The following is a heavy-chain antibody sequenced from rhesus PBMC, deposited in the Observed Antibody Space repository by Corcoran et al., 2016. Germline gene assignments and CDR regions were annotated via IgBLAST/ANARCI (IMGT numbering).Heavy chain of an antibody. CDR2: ISGNGGST. CDR1: GDAITSNY. D-gene: IGHD2-27*01. J-gene: IGHJ4*01. CDR3: AKSPEFTFPGY. Sequence: QPQLQESGPGLVKPSETLSPTCAVSGDAITSNYWRRIRQPPGKGLEWNGRISGNGGSTYYNPSLKSRVTISTDTSKNQYSLKLSSVTAADTAVYYCAKSPEFTFPGYWGQGVLVTVSS. V-gene: IGHV4-173*01.